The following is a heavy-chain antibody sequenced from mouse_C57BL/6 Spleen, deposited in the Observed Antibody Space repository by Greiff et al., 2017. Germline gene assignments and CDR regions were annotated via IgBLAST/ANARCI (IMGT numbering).Heavy chain of an antibody. Sequence: QVQLKESGPGLVQPSQSLSITSPSSVFSLPGYGVHWFRRFPGKGLEWLGGIWSGGSTAYNAAFLSRLSISKDNSKSQVFFKMNSLQADDTAIYYCARKWRDAMDYWGQGTSVTVSS. J-gene: IGHJ4*01. CDR3: ARKWRDAMDY. CDR2: IWSGGST. V-gene: IGHV2-2*01. CDR1: VFSLPGYG.